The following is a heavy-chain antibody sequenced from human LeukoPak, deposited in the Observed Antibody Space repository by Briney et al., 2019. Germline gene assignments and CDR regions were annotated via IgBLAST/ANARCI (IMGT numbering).Heavy chain of an antibody. CDR3: ARGYCSGGSCYSYYYYNYMDV. Sequence: SETLSLTCTVSSGSISNYYWGWIRQPPGKGLEWIGSIHYSGSTNYNPSLKSRVTISVDTSKNQFSLKLSSVTAADTAVYYCARGYCSGGSCYSYYYYNYMDVWGKGTTVTVSS. CDR2: IHYSGST. J-gene: IGHJ6*03. V-gene: IGHV4-39*07. D-gene: IGHD2-15*01. CDR1: SGSISNYY.